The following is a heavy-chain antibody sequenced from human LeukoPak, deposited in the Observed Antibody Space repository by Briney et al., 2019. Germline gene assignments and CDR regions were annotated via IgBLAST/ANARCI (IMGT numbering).Heavy chain of an antibody. Sequence: GGSLRLSCAASGFTFSSYSMNWVHQAPGKGLEWVSYISSSSSTIYYADSVKGRFTISRDNAKNSLYLQMNSLRAEDTAVYYCARDLGSSWFNFDYWGQGTLVTVYS. J-gene: IGHJ4*02. D-gene: IGHD6-13*01. V-gene: IGHV3-48*01. CDR3: ARDLGSSWFNFDY. CDR1: GFTFSSYS. CDR2: ISSSSSTI.